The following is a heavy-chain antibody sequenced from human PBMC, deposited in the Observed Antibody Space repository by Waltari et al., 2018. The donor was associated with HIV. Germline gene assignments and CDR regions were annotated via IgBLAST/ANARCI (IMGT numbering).Heavy chain of an antibody. V-gene: IGHV3-9*01. CDR3: AKGGVARSYYHYYGMDV. Sequence: EVQLVESGGGLVQPGRSLRLSCAASGFTFDDYAITGVRQAPGKGLEWVSGISWNRGSTGYADSVKGRFTISRDNAKNSLYLQMNSLRAEDTALYYCAKGGVARSYYHYYGMDVWGQGTTVTVSS. D-gene: IGHD5-12*01. J-gene: IGHJ6*02. CDR2: ISWNRGST. CDR1: GFTFDDYA.